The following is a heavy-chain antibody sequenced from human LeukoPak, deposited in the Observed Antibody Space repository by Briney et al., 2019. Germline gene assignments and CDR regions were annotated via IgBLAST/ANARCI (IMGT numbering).Heavy chain of an antibody. J-gene: IGHJ6*02. CDR1: GASISGYF. D-gene: IGHD2/OR15-2a*01. V-gene: IGHV4-59*12. Sequence: TPSETLSLTCTVSGASISGYFWSWIRQPPGKGLEWIGYISSSGNTNYNPSLKSRVTISVDKSKNQFSLKLSSVTAADTAVYYCARDSNYYGMDVWGQGTTVTVSS. CDR2: ISSSGNT. CDR3: ARDSNYYGMDV.